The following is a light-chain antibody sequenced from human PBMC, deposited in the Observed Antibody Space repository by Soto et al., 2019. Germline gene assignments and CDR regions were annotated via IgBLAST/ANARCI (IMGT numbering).Light chain of an antibody. J-gene: IGLJ1*01. V-gene: IGLV2-14*01. CDR2: DVS. Sequence: QSALTQPASVSGSPGQSITISCTGTSSDVGGYNYVSWYQQHPAKVPKLMIYDVSNRPSGVSERFSGSKSGNTASLTISGLQAEDEADYYCYSYTTSSTYVFGTGTKVTVL. CDR1: SSDVGGYNY. CDR3: YSYTTSSTYV.